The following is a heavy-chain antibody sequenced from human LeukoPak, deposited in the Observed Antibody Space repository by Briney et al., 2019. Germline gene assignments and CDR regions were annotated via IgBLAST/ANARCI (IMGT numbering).Heavy chain of an antibody. CDR2: ISGSGGST. D-gene: IGHD6-19*01. Sequence: GGSLRLSCAASGFTVSSNYMSWVRQAPGKGLEWVSAISGSGGSTYYADSVKGRFTISRGNSKNTLYLQMNSLRAEDAAVYYCATAGRAVAEVVNDYWGQGTLVTVSS. V-gene: IGHV3-23*01. J-gene: IGHJ4*02. CDR1: GFTVSSNY. CDR3: ATAGRAVAEVVNDY.